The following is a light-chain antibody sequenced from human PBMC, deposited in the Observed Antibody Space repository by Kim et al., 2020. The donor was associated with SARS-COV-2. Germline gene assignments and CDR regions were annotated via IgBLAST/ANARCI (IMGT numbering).Light chain of an antibody. V-gene: IGLV2-23*02. J-gene: IGLJ2*01. CDR3: CSYAGSGTWV. Sequence: GQSNTSPCTGTSNDVGSYDINSRYQQLPGRAPKHVIYEVTKRPSGISSRFSGSKSGNTASLSISGLQTEDEADYSCCSYAGSGTWVFGGGTKVTVL. CDR1: SNDVGSYDI. CDR2: EVT.